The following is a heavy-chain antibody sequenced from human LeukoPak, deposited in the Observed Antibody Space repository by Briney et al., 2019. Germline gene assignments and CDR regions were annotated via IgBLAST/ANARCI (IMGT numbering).Heavy chain of an antibody. Sequence: GGSLRLSCAASGFTVSSNYMSWVRQAPGKGLEWVSVIYSGGSTYYADSVKGRFTISRDNSKNTLYLQMSSLRAEDTAVYYCARCYDYYDSSGAPFDPWGQGTLVTVSS. D-gene: IGHD3-22*01. CDR2: IYSGGST. CDR3: ARCYDYYDSSGAPFDP. J-gene: IGHJ5*02. CDR1: GFTVSSNY. V-gene: IGHV3-53*01.